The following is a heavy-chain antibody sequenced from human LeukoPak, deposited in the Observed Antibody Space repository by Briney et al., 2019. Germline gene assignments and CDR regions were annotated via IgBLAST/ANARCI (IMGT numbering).Heavy chain of an antibody. Sequence: PSETLSLTCAVYGGSFSGYYWSWIRQPPGKGLEWIGEINHSGSTNYNPSLKSRVTISVDTSKNQFSLKLSSVTAADTAVYYCARGGPTYDSTVPDAFDIWGQGTMVTVSS. J-gene: IGHJ3*02. CDR3: ARGGPTYDSTVPDAFDI. D-gene: IGHD3-22*01. CDR2: INHSGST. CDR1: GGSFSGYY. V-gene: IGHV4-34*01.